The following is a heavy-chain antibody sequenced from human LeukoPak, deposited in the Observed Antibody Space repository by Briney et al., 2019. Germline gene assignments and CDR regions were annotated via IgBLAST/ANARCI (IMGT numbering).Heavy chain of an antibody. J-gene: IGHJ4*02. CDR1: GFTFSSYA. CDR3: ARGPRLMVRGVLGGY. V-gene: IGHV3-30*04. CDR2: ISYDGSNK. Sequence: GGSLRLSCAASGFTFSSYAMHWVRQAPGKGLEWVAVISYDGSNKYYADSVKGRFTTSRDNSKNTLYLQMNSLRAEDTAVYYCARGPRLMVRGVLGGYWGQGTLVTVSS. D-gene: IGHD3-10*01.